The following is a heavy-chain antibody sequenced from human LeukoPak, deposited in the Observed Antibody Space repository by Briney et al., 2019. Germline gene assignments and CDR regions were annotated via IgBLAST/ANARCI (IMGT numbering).Heavy chain of an antibody. CDR1: GVTFSSDG. CDR3: VKCSGGSCYKPIDI. D-gene: IGHD2-15*01. Sequence: PGGSLRLSCSASGVTFSSDGMQWVREAPGKGLEYVSAISSDWDGTYYADSAKGRFTISRDNTKNKMYVQMSSLRAEDTAVYYCVKCSGGSCYKPIDIWGQGTMVTVSS. CDR2: ISSDWDGT. J-gene: IGHJ3*02. V-gene: IGHV3-64*05.